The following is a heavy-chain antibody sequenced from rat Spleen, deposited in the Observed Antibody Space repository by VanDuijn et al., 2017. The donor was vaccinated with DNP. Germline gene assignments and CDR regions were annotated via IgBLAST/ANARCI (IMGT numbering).Heavy chain of an antibody. J-gene: IGHJ2*01. CDR1: GFTFSDYA. Sequence: EVQLVESGGGLVQPGNSLKLSCAASGFTFSDYAMAWVRQAPKKGLEWVASISASGGSTSYRDSVKGRFTISRDNAKSTLYLQMDSLRSEDTATYYCTTESTYYGYFDYWGQGVMVPVSS. D-gene: IGHD1-9*01. V-gene: IGHV5S23*01. CDR3: TTESTYYGYFDY. CDR2: ISASGGST.